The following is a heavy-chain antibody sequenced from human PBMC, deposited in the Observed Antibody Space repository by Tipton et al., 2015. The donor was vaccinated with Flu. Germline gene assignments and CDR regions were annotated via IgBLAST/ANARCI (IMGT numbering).Heavy chain of an antibody. V-gene: IGHV4-39*01. D-gene: IGHD3-22*01. CDR2: IYYSGST. J-gene: IGHJ4*02. CDR1: GGSISSSSYY. CDR3: AGQRLILDDSSGYYDY. Sequence: LRLSCTVSGGSISSSSYYWGWIRQPPGKGLEWIGSIYYSGSTYYNPSLKSRVTISVDTSKNQFSLKLSSVTAADTAVYYCAGQRLILDDSSGYYDYWGQGTLVTVSS.